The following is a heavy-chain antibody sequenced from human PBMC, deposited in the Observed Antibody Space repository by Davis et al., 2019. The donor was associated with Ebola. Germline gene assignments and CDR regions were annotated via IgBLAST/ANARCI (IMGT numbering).Heavy chain of an antibody. J-gene: IGHJ5*02. D-gene: IGHD5-18*01. Sequence: GGSLRLSCTASGFTFGDYAMSWVRQAPGKGLEWVSSISSSSSYIYYADSVKGRFTISRDNAKNSLYLQMNSLRAEDTAVYYCARARYSYGPNRFDPWGQGTLVTVSS. CDR3: ARARYSYGPNRFDP. CDR1: GFTFGDYA. CDR2: ISSSSSYI. V-gene: IGHV3-21*04.